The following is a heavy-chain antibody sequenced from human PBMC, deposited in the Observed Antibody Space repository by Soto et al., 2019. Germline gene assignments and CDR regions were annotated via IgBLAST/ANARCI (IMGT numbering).Heavy chain of an antibody. V-gene: IGHV4-31*03. CDR1: GGSISSGGYY. J-gene: IGHJ4*02. D-gene: IGHD2-8*01. CDR2: IYYSGST. Sequence: SETLSLTCTVSGGSISSGGYYWSWIRQHPGKGLEWIGYIYYSGSTYYNPSLKSRVTISVDTSKNQFSLKLSSVTAADTAVYYCARVMGYCTNGVCYALSPTFDYWGQGTLVTVSS. CDR3: ARVMGYCTNGVCYALSPTFDY.